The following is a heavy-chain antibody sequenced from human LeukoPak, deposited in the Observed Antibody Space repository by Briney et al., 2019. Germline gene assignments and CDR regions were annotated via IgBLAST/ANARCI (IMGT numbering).Heavy chain of an antibody. V-gene: IGHV3-30*02. CDR1: GFTFSSYG. Sequence: GGSLRLSCAASGFTFSSYGMHWVRQAPGKGLEWVAFIRYDGSNKYYADSVKGRFTISRDNSKNTLYLQMNSLRAEDTAVYYCARDRDGTYYGSGSYYRRWFDPWGQGTLVTVSS. D-gene: IGHD3-10*01. CDR3: ARDRDGTYYGSGSYYRRWFDP. J-gene: IGHJ5*02. CDR2: IRYDGSNK.